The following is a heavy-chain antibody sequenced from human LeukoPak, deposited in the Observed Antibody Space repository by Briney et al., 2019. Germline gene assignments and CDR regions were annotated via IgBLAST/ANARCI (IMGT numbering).Heavy chain of an antibody. Sequence: GGSLRLSCAASGFTFSSNAMSWVRQAPGKGLEWVSAISTGGGSTYYADSVKGRFTISRDNPNNTLYLQMNNLRAEDTAVYYCARDDYGDSLFGMDVWGQGTTVTVSS. V-gene: IGHV3-23*01. J-gene: IGHJ6*02. CDR1: GFTFSSNA. CDR3: ARDDYGDSLFGMDV. CDR2: ISTGGGST. D-gene: IGHD4-17*01.